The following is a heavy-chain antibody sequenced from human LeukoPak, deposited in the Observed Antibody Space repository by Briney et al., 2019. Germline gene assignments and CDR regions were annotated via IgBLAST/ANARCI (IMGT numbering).Heavy chain of an antibody. V-gene: IGHV3-74*01. D-gene: IGHD4-17*01. CDR2: ISGDGSTT. CDR3: ARTTVTTGP. CDR1: GFTFSDYW. J-gene: IGHJ5*02. Sequence: GGSLRLSCAASGFTFSDYWMHWVRQAPGKGLVWVSRISGDGSTTVYADFVKGRFTISRDNAKNTLYLQMNSLRAEDTAVYYCARTTVTTGPWGQGTLVTVSS.